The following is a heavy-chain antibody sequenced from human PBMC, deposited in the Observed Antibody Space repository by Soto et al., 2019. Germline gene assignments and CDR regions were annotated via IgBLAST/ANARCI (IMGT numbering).Heavy chain of an antibody. Sequence: SVKVSCKASGGNFSSYAISWVRQSPGQELEWMGGIIPIFGTANYAQTFQARVTITADESTSTAYMELSSLMSEDTAVYYCARMGCSGSRDYWGQGTLVTVSS. CDR1: GGNFSSYA. CDR3: ARMGCSGSRDY. V-gene: IGHV1-69*13. CDR2: IIPIFGTA. D-gene: IGHD3-10*02. J-gene: IGHJ4*02.